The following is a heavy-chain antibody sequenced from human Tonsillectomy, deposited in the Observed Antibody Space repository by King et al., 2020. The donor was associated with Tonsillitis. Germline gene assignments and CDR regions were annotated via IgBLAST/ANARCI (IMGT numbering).Heavy chain of an antibody. CDR2: IRSKPYGGTT. Sequence: VQLVESGGGLVQPGRSLGLSCTPSGFTFGDYAMSWFRQAPGKGLEWVGFIRSKPYGGTTEYAASVKGRFTISRDDSKSIAYLQMNSLKTEDPAVYYRTRNPYEFCSGGGCYSAFDGGGQGTLVTVSS. CDR3: TRNPYEFCSGGGCYSAFDG. V-gene: IGHV3-49*03. CDR1: GFTFGDYA. J-gene: IGHJ4*02. D-gene: IGHD2-15*01.